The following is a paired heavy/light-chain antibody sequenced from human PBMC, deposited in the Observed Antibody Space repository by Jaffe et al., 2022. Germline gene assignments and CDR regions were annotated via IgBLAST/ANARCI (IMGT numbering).Light chain of an antibody. CDR3: QQYNNWPPSPAWT. J-gene: IGKJ1*01. Sequence: EIVMTQSPATLSVSPGERATLSCRASQSVGTNLAWYQQKPGQAPRLLISGASTRATGIPARFSGSGSGTEFTLTISSLQSEDFAVYYCQQYNNWPPSPAWTFGQGTKVEIK. CDR1: QSVGTN. CDR2: GAS. V-gene: IGKV3-15*01.
Heavy chain of an antibody. Sequence: EVQLVESGGGLVQPGGSLRLSCAASGFTFSSYDMHWVRQATGKGLEWVSAIGTAADTYYPGSVKGRFTISRENAKSSLYLQMNSLRAGDTAVYYCARGLYCYSTTCDGPRAFDIWGQGTMVTVSS. V-gene: IGHV3-13*01. CDR3: ARGLYCYSTTCDGPRAFDI. D-gene: IGHD2-2*01. CDR1: GFTFSSYD. CDR2: IGTAADT. J-gene: IGHJ3*02.